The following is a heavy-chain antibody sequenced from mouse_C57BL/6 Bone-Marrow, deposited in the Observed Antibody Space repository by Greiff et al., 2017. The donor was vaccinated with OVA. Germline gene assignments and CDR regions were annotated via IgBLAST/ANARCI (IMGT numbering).Heavy chain of an antibody. Sequence: QVQLKESGAELVRPGASVKLSCKASGYTFTDYYINWVKQRPGQGLEWIARIYPGSGNTYYNEKFKGKATLTAEKSSSTAYMQLSSLTSEDSAVYFCARSGGNSFAYWGQGTLVTVSA. CDR1: GYTFTDYY. J-gene: IGHJ3*01. V-gene: IGHV1-76*01. CDR2: IYPGSGNT. D-gene: IGHD2-1*01. CDR3: ARSGGNSFAY.